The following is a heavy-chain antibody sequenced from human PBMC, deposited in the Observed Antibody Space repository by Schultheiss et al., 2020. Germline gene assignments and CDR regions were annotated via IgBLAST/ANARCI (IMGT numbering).Heavy chain of an antibody. CDR1: GGSFSGYY. CDR3: ARGGILRYFDWSAPGNWFDP. D-gene: IGHD3-9*01. J-gene: IGHJ5*02. Sequence: SQTLSLTCAVYGGSFSGYYWSWIRQPPGKGLEWIGEINHSGSTNYNPSLKSRVTISIDTSKNQFSLELSSVTAADTAVYYCARGGILRYFDWSAPGNWFDPWGQGTLVTVS. V-gene: IGHV4-34*01. CDR2: INHSGST.